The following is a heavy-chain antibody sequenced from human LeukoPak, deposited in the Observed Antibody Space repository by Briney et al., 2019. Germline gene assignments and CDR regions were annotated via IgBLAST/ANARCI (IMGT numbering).Heavy chain of an antibody. CDR2: IYSSGNT. V-gene: IGHV4-59*08. J-gene: IGHJ5*02. CDR3: ARHLNGVSGQFDP. Sequence: SETLSLTCTVSGDSISGYYWSWIRQPPGKGLEWIGYIYSSGNTNYNPSLKSRVTISVDTPKNQFSLKLSSVTAADTAVYYCARHLNGVSGQFDPWGQGTLVIVSS. CDR1: GDSISGYY. D-gene: IGHD2-21*01.